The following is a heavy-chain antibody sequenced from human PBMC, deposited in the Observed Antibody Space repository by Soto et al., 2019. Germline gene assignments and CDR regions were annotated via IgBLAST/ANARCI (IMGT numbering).Heavy chain of an antibody. CDR1: GYSFTSHW. Sequence: GESLKISCQGSGYSFTSHWIAWVRQMPGKGLECMGLIYPGNFDTRYSPSSQGQVTISADNSITTAYLQWSSLKASDTAIYYCARQFHLGIGTVGSSPFDIWGQGTTVTVSS. CDR2: IYPGNFDT. CDR3: ARQFHLGIGTVGSSPFDI. D-gene: IGHD6-13*01. V-gene: IGHV5-51*01. J-gene: IGHJ3*02.